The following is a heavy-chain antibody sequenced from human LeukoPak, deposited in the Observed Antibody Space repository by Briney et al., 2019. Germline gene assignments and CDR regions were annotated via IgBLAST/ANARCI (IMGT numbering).Heavy chain of an antibody. CDR1: GGSFSGYY. CDR2: INHSGSA. V-gene: IGHV4-34*01. CDR3: ARLNYYGSGSYVDY. D-gene: IGHD3-10*01. J-gene: IGHJ4*02. Sequence: SETLSLTCAVSGGSFSGYYWTWIRQPPGKGLEWIGEINHSGSANYNPSLKSRVTISLDTSKNQFSLNLSSVTAADTAVYYCARLNYYGSGSYVDYWGQGTLVTVSS.